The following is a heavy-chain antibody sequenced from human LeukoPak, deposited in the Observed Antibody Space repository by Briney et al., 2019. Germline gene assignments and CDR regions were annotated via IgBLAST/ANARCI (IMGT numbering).Heavy chain of an antibody. CDR3: AKDGGPVDGPGSYYLYYFDY. CDR1: GFTFSSYG. CDR2: ISYDGSNK. D-gene: IGHD3-10*01. V-gene: IGHV3-30*18. J-gene: IGHJ4*02. Sequence: GGSLRLSCAASGFTFSSYGMHWVGQAPGKGLEWVAVISYDGSNKYYADSVKGRFTISRDNSKNTLYLQMNSLRAEDTAVYYCAKDGGPVDGPGSYYLYYFDYWGQGTLVTVSS.